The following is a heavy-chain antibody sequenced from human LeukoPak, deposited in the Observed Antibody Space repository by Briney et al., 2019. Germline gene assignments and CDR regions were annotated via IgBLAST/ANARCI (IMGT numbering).Heavy chain of an antibody. CDR3: AREDASAFDI. CDR2: ISSGSSYI. CDR1: GFTFNSYS. J-gene: IGHJ3*02. V-gene: IGHV3-21*01. D-gene: IGHD2-2*01. Sequence: GGSLRLSCAASGFTFNSYSMHWVRQAPGKGLEWVSSISSGSSYIYYTDSVKGRFTISRDNAKNSLYLQMNSLRAEDTAVYYCAREDASAFDIWGQGTMVTVSS.